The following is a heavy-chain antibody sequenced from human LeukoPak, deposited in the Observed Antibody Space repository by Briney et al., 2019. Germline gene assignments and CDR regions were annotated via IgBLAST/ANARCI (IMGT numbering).Heavy chain of an antibody. CDR2: FDPEDGET. J-gene: IGHJ4*02. D-gene: IGHD5-12*01. V-gene: IGHV1-24*01. CDR3: ATVPHIVATIGRYDY. Sequence: ASVKVSCKVSGYTLTELSMHWVRQAPGKGLEWMGGFDPEDGETIYAQKFQGRVTMTEDTSTDTAYMELSRLRSEDTAVYYCATVPHIVATIGRYDYWGQGTLVTVSS. CDR1: GYTLTELS.